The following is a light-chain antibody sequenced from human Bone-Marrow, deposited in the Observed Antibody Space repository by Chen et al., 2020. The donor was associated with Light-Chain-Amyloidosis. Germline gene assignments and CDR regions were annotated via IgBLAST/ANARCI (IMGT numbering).Light chain of an antibody. J-gene: IGLJ2*01. V-gene: IGLV3-25*03. CDR2: RDT. CDR1: DLPPKY. Sequence: SYELTQPSSVSVSPRQTPRITSPGDDLPPKYAYGYQQNPGQAPVLVLHRDTERPAGISERFSGSSSGTKATLTISGVQAEDEADYHCQSADSSGTDEVIFGGGTKRT. CDR3: QSADSSGTDEVI.